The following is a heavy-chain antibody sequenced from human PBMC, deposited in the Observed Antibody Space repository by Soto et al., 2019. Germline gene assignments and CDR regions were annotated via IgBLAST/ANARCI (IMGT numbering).Heavy chain of an antibody. Sequence: SETLSLTCTVSGGSISSYYWSWIRQPPGKGLEWIGYIYYSGSTNYNPSLKSRVTISVDTSKNQFSLKLSSVTAADTAVYYCVRGGEYCSSTSCYHYYYYMDVWGKGTTVTVSS. V-gene: IGHV4-59*08. J-gene: IGHJ6*03. D-gene: IGHD2-2*01. CDR1: GGSISSYY. CDR3: VRGGEYCSSTSCYHYYYYMDV. CDR2: IYYSGST.